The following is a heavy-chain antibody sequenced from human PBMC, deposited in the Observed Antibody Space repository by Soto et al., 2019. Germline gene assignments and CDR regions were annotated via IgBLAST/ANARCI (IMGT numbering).Heavy chain of an antibody. CDR2: INTDGSST. CDR1: GITFRSNW. V-gene: IGHV3-74*01. Sequence: EVQLVESGGGLVQPGGSLRLSCAASGITFRSNWMHWDRQGPGKGLVWVSRINTDGSSTSYADSVKGRFTISRDNAKNTLYLQMNSLRAEDTAVYYCTRDSFDGIYYYGMDVWGQGTTVTVSS. CDR3: TRDSFDGIYYYGMDV. D-gene: IGHD3-9*01. J-gene: IGHJ6*02.